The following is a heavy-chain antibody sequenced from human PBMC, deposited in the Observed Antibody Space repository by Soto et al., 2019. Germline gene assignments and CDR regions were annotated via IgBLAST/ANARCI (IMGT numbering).Heavy chain of an antibody. Sequence: QITLNESGPTVVRPTEPLTLTCRFSGFSLTTSGVGVGWIRQSPGKAPEWLALIYWDDDKRYSASLKSRLTITKDTSKNQVVLTVSDLDPTDTATYYCAHRVLRTVFGLVTTTAIYFDFWRQGTPVAVSS. J-gene: IGHJ4*02. D-gene: IGHD3-3*01. V-gene: IGHV2-5*02. CDR2: IYWDDDK. CDR1: GFSLTTSGVG. CDR3: AHRVLRTVFGLVTTTAIYFDF.